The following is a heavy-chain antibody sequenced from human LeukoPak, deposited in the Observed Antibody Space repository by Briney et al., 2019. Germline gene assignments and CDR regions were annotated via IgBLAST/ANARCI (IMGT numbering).Heavy chain of an antibody. J-gene: IGHJ3*02. CDR3: AKGGWIQLWFDAFDI. Sequence: GGSLRLSCAASGFTFSSYAMSWVRQAPGKGLEWVSAVSGSGGSPYYADSVKGRFTISRDNSKNTLYLQMNSLRAEDTAVYYCAKGGWIQLWFDAFDIWGQGTMVTVSS. CDR2: VSGSGGSP. D-gene: IGHD5-18*01. V-gene: IGHV3-23*01. CDR1: GFTFSSYA.